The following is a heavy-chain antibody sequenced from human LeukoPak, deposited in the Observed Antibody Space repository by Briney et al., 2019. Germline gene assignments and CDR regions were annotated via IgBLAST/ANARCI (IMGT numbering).Heavy chain of an antibody. CDR1: GFTFSSYA. CDR3: AKDGYSSSWYVYYYYMDV. V-gene: IGHV3-23*01. D-gene: IGHD6-13*01. J-gene: IGHJ6*03. Sequence: GGSLRLSCAASGFTFSSYAMSWVRQAPGKGLEWVSAISGSGGSTYYADSVKGRFTISRDNSKNTLYLQMNSLRAEDTAVYYCAKDGYSSSWYVYYYYMDVWGKGTMVTVSS. CDR2: ISGSGGST.